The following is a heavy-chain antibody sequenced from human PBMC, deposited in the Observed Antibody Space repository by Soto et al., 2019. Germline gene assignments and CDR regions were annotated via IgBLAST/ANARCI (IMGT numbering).Heavy chain of an antibody. Sequence: EVQLVESGGGLVQPGGSLRLSCAASGFTVSSKYMTWVRQAPGKGLEWVSLIQSGGTTYYAHSVKGRFTISRDTSENTLHLQMDSLRVEDTAVYYCARDDVLCDGGRCYGIPLDDWGKATTVTVSS. CDR1: GFTVSSKY. D-gene: IGHD2-15*01. CDR3: ARDDVLCDGGRCYGIPLDD. V-gene: IGHV3-66*01. J-gene: IGHJ6*04. CDR2: IQSGGTT.